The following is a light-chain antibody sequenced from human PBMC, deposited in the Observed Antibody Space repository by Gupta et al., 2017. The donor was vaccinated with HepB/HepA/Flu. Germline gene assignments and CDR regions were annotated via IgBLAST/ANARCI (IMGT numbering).Light chain of an antibody. CDR3: AAWDDSLKGWV. CDR1: RSNIGGRT. Sequence: QSLLTQSPSASGTPGQRVTISCSGGRSNIGGRTVNWYQHFPGTAPKLLIYNTNQRPSGIPDRFSGSRSGTSASLAISGLQHEDEADYYCAAWDDSLKGWVFGGGTKLTVL. CDR2: NTN. V-gene: IGLV1-44*01. J-gene: IGLJ2*01.